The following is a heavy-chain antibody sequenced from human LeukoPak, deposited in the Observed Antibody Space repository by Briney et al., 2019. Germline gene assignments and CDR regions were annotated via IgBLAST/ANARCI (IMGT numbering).Heavy chain of an antibody. V-gene: IGHV1-69*01. Sequence: GSSVKVSCKASGGAFSSYAIGWVRQAPGQGLEWMGGIIPIFGTANYAQKFQGRVTITADESTSTAYMELSSLRSEDTAVYYCATFGAIGASFDYWGQGTLVTVSS. D-gene: IGHD1-26*01. CDR2: IIPIFGTA. CDR1: GGAFSSYA. J-gene: IGHJ4*02. CDR3: ATFGAIGASFDY.